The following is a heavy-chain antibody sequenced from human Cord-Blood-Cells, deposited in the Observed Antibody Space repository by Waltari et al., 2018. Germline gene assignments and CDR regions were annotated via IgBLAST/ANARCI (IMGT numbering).Heavy chain of an antibody. V-gene: IGHV4-4*07. Sequence: QVQLQESGPGLVKPSETLSLTCTVSGGSISSYSWSWIRQPAGKGLEWIGRIFTSGSTNYNPPLKRRGTMSVDTSKNQFSLKLSSVTAADTAVYYCARVNSECSSTSCAYYFDYWGQGTLVTVSS. CDR2: IFTSGST. CDR3: ARVNSECSSTSCAYYFDY. CDR1: GGSISSYS. D-gene: IGHD2-2*01. J-gene: IGHJ4*02.